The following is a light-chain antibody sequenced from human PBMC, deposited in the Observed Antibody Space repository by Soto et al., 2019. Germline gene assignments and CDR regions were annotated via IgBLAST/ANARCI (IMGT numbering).Light chain of an antibody. CDR2: GAS. CDR3: QQYGGSPRT. J-gene: IGKJ1*01. Sequence: EIVLTQSPGTLSLSPGERATLSCRASQTVSSSLAWYQQKPGQAPRLLISGASSRAADIPDRFSGSGSGTDFTLTINRLEPEDFVVYYCQQYGGSPRTFGQGTKVEIK. CDR1: QTVSSS. V-gene: IGKV3-20*01.